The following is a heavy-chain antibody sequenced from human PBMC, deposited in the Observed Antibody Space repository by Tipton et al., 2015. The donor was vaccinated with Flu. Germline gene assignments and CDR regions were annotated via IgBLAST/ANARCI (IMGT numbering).Heavy chain of an antibody. J-gene: IGHJ3*02. CDR1: GGSISSYY. Sequence: TLSLTCTVSGGSISSYYWSWIRQPPGKGLEWIGYIYYSGSTNYNPSLKSRVTISVDTSKNQFSLKLSSVIAADTAVYYCARDREYGDSLGAFDIWGQGTMVTVSS. CDR2: IYYSGST. CDR3: ARDREYGDSLGAFDI. V-gene: IGHV4-59*01. D-gene: IGHD4-17*01.